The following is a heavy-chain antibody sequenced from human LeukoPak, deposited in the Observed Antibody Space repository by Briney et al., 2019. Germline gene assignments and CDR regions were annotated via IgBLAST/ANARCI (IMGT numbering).Heavy chain of an antibody. V-gene: IGHV3-66*01. CDR1: GFTVSSNY. J-gene: IGHJ4*02. Sequence: PGGSLRLSCAASGFTVSSNYMSWVRQAPGKGLEWVSVIYSGGSTYYADSVKGRFTISRDNSKNTLYLQMNSLRAEDTAVYYCARRSYDILTDYYLDYWGQGTLVTVSS. D-gene: IGHD3-9*01. CDR2: IYSGGST. CDR3: ARRSYDILTDYYLDY.